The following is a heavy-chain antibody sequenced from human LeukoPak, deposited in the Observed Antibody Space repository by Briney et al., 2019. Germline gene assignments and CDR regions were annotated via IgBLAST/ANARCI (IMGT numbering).Heavy chain of an antibody. Sequence: GGSLRLSCAASGFTFSTYEMNWVRQAPGKGLECVSYISSSGSTIHYADSVKGRFTISRDNAKSSLYLQMNSLRAEDTAVYYCARGAVYYYGMDVWGQGTTVTVSS. CDR2: ISSSGSTI. CDR3: ARGAVYYYGMDV. J-gene: IGHJ6*02. V-gene: IGHV3-48*03. CDR1: GFTFSTYE.